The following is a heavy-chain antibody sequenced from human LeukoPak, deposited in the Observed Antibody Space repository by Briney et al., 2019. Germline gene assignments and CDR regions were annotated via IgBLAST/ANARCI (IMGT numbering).Heavy chain of an antibody. J-gene: IGHJ4*02. CDR2: MNPNSGYT. V-gene: IGHV1-8*03. Sequence: ASVKVSCKASGYTFTTYDINWVRQATGQGLEWMGWMNPNSGYTGYAQKFQGRVTITRDTSISTAYMELSSLRSEDTAVYYCAGVAGSIDYWGQGTLATVSS. CDR1: GYTFTTYD. CDR3: AGVAGSIDY. D-gene: IGHD6-19*01.